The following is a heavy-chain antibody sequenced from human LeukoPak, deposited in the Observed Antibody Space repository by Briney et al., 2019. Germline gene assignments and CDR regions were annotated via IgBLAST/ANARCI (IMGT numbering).Heavy chain of an antibody. J-gene: IGHJ4*02. V-gene: IGHV4-39*07. CDR1: GGSINTNYY. D-gene: IGHD4-11*01. Sequence: SETLSLTCTVSGGSINTNYYWAWIRQPPGEGPEWIGSVYHSGIPYYTPSLKSRVSISVDTSKNQFSLKVTSVTAADTAVYYCAREWQYQFDYWGQGSLATVSS. CDR3: AREWQYQFDY. CDR2: VYHSGIP.